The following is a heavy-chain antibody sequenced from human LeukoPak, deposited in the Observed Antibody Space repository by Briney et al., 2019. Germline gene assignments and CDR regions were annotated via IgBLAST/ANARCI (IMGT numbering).Heavy chain of an antibody. D-gene: IGHD3-16*01. V-gene: IGHV3-7*01. Sequence: GGSLRLSCADSGFTFSDSWMSWVRQAPGKGLEWVANMNQDGSAKGYVDSVKGRFTISRDNARNSLYLQMSSLRPEDTAVYYCATYTHWVAGDVWGQGTTVTVSS. J-gene: IGHJ6*02. CDR3: ATYTHWVAGDV. CDR2: MNQDGSAK. CDR1: GFTFSDSW.